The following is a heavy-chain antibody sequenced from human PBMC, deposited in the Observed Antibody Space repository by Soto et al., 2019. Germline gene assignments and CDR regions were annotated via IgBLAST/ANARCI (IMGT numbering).Heavy chain of an antibody. CDR1: GGSIRSGY. D-gene: IGHD2-2*01. CDR2: IYSSGSA. Sequence: SQTLSLTCTVSGGSIRSGYWNWIRQPAGKGREWIGRIYSSGSANYNPSLQGRVIMSVDTYKNQFSLKLSSVTAADTAVYYCAREVDFYYFDYWGQGAPVTVSS. V-gene: IGHV4-4*07. CDR3: AREVDFYYFDY. J-gene: IGHJ4*02.